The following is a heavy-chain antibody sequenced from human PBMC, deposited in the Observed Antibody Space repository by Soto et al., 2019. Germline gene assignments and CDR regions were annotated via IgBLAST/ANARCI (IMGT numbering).Heavy chain of an antibody. D-gene: IGHD2-2*01. J-gene: IGHJ6*02. Sequence: GGSLRLSCAASGFDFSGYTIHWVRQAPGKVLEWVAVISYDGSDKYYADSVKGRFTIYRDNAKKTLYLQMNSLTIGDTDVYYCARVDCSTTTCYYYRFDVWGQGTTVTVSS. V-gene: IGHV3-30-3*01. CDR3: ARVDCSTTTCYYYRFDV. CDR2: ISYDGSDK. CDR1: GFDFSGYT.